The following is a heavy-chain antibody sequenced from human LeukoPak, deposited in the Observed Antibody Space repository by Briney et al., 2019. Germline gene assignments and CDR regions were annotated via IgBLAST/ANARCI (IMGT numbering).Heavy chain of an antibody. CDR2: IIPIFGTA. CDR3: ARDQGPYYYDSSGYYYYYGMDV. Sequence: SVTVSCKASGYIFSNFFSSYGISWVRQAPGQGLEWMGGIIPIFGTANYAQKFQGRVTITADESTSTAYMELSSLRSEDTAVYYCARDQGPYYYDSSGYYYYYGMDVWGQGTTVTVSS. CDR1: GYIFSNFFSSYG. D-gene: IGHD3-22*01. J-gene: IGHJ6*02. V-gene: IGHV1-69*13.